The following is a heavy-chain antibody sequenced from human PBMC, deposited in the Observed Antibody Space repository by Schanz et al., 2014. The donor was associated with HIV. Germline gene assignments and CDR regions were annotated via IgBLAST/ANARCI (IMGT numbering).Heavy chain of an antibody. CDR3: ARGARDCSNGVCGGTYFDY. Sequence: QIQLVQSGAEVKKPGASVKVSCRASGYTFTTYGITWVRQAPGQGLEWMGWMNPKSGNTGFAQKFQGRVTLTRNTSISAAYMELSSLTSEDTGVYYCARGARDCSNGVCGGTYFDYWGQGTLVTVSS. D-gene: IGHD2-8*01. CDR1: GYTFTTYG. V-gene: IGHV1-8*02. CDR2: MNPKSGNT. J-gene: IGHJ4*02.